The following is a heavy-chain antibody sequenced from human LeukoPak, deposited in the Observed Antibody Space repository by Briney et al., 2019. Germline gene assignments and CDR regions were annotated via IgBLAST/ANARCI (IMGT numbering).Heavy chain of an antibody. CDR3: ARHGHSGWYYFDY. Sequence: PSETLSLTCTVSGGSISSSSYYWGWIRQPPGKGLEWIGSIYYSGSTYYNPSLKSRVTISVDTSKNQFSLKLSSVTAADTAVYYCARHGHSGWYYFDYWGQGTLVTVSS. V-gene: IGHV4-39*01. D-gene: IGHD6-19*01. CDR2: IYYSGST. CDR1: GGSISSSSYY. J-gene: IGHJ4*02.